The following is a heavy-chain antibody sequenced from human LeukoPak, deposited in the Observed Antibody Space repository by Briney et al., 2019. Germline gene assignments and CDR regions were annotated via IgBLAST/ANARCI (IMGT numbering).Heavy chain of an antibody. J-gene: IGHJ4*02. CDR2: IYHSGST. CDR3: ASAGGDYYDSSGYPAGGYYFDY. V-gene: IGHV4-4*02. Sequence: SGTLSLTCAVSGGSISSSNWWSWVRQPPGKGLEWIGEIYHSGSTNYNPSLKSRVTISVDKSKNQFSLKLSPVTAADTAVYYCASAGGDYYDSSGYPAGGYYFDYWGQGTLVTVSS. D-gene: IGHD3-22*01. CDR1: GGSISSSNW.